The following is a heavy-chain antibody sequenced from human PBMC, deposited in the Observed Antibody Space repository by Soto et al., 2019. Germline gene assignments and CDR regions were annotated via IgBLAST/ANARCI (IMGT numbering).Heavy chain of an antibody. J-gene: IGHJ6*02. D-gene: IGHD6-13*01. CDR3: ARGSKQQLVYYYYGMDV. Sequence: QVQLVQSGAEVKKPGASVKVSCKASGYTFTGYYMHWVRQAPGQGLEWMGWINPNSGGTNYAQKFQCRVTMTRETSISTAYMELSRLRSDDTAVYYCARGSKQQLVYYYYGMDVWVQGTTVTVSS. V-gene: IGHV1-2*02. CDR1: GYTFTGYY. CDR2: INPNSGGT.